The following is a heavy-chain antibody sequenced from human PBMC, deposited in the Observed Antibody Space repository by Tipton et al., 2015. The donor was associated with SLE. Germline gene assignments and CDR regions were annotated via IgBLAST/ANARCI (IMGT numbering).Heavy chain of an antibody. CDR2: ISSSGSTI. CDR1: GGSFSGYY. V-gene: IGHV3-11*01. CDR3: ARAEAYGGNSEVDY. J-gene: IGHJ4*02. D-gene: IGHD4-23*01. Sequence: LSLTCAVYGGSFSGYYWSWIRQAPGKGLEWVSYISSSGSTIYYADSVKGRFTISRDNAKNSLYLQMNSLRAEDTAVYYCARAEAYGGNSEVDYWGQGTLVTVSS.